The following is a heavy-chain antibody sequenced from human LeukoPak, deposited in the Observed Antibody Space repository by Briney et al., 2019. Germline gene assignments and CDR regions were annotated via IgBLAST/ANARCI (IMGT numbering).Heavy chain of an antibody. CDR3: ASSTLQLLRLSASNPYSYGSSGGMDV. D-gene: IGHD5-18*01. J-gene: IGHJ6*02. CDR1: GGTFSSYA. Sequence: ASVKISCKASGGTFSSYAISWVRQAPGQGLEWMGGIIPIFGTANYAQKFQGRVTITADESTSTAYMELSSLRSEDTAVYYCASSTLQLLRLSASNPYSYGSSGGMDVWDQGTTVTVSS. V-gene: IGHV1-69*13. CDR2: IIPIFGTA.